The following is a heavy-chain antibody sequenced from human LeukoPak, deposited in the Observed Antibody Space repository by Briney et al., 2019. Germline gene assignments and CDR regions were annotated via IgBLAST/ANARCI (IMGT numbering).Heavy chain of an antibody. Sequence: SATLALTCTVSVGSISSHLWGWIRQPPGKGLEWIGYILYSGNTNYKPSLTSRVTISVDTSKNQFSLRLSSVTAADTAKYYCARDIVDRRNPGNRFDAWGQGTLVTVSS. D-gene: IGHD2-15*01. CDR2: ILYSGNT. J-gene: IGHJ5*02. CDR1: VGSISSHL. CDR3: ARDIVDRRNPGNRFDA. V-gene: IGHV4-59*11.